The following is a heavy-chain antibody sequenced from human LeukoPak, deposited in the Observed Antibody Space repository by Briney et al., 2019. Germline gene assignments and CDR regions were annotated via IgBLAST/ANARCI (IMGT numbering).Heavy chain of an antibody. D-gene: IGHD3-22*01. Sequence: GGSLRLSCAASGFTFSTSTMHWVRQAPGKGLEWVAVISYDGSNKFYADSVKGRFAISRDNSKNTLYLQMNSLRGYDSAVYYCARPLSNGYFHDSGGYYPYAVDVWGQGTTVTVSS. J-gene: IGHJ6*02. V-gene: IGHV3-30*09. CDR1: GFTFSTST. CDR2: ISYDGSNK. CDR3: ARPLSNGYFHDSGGYYPYAVDV.